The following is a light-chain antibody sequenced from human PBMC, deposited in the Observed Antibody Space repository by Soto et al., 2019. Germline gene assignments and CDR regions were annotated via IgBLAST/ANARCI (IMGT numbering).Light chain of an antibody. J-gene: IGKJ5*01. Sequence: EIVWTQSPATLSLSPGERATLSCRASQSVSSYLAWYQQKPGQAPRLLIYDASSRATGIPDRFSGSGSGTDFTLTISNLQPEDFAGYYCQQTYSSPITFGQGTRLEIK. CDR3: QQTYSSPIT. V-gene: IGKV3-11*01. CDR1: QSVSSY. CDR2: DAS.